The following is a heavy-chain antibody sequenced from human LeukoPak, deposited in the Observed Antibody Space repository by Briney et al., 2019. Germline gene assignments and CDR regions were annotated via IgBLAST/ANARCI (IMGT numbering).Heavy chain of an antibody. Sequence: ASVKVSCTASGYTFTDYYLHWVRQAPGQVLEWTGWINPNSGDTNIAQKFQGRVTMTRDTSINTAYLELSRLISDDTAVYYCAREDLYTYPLDFWGQGALVTVSS. V-gene: IGHV1-2*02. CDR1: GYTFTDYY. CDR2: INPNSGDT. D-gene: IGHD5-24*01. CDR3: AREDLYTYPLDF. J-gene: IGHJ4*02.